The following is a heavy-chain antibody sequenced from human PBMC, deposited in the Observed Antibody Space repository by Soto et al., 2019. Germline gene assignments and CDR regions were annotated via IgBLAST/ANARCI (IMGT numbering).Heavy chain of an antibody. D-gene: IGHD1-26*01. CDR3: AKDGRIVGDTWGAFDI. J-gene: IGHJ3*02. V-gene: IGHV4-30-2*01. CDR2: IYHSGYT. Sequence: PSETLSLTCAVSGGSISSGGYSWIWIRQPPGKGLEWIGYIYHSGYTYYNPSLKSRVTMSVDRSKNQFSLKLSSVTAADTAVYYCAKDGRIVGDTWGAFDIWGQGTMVTVS. CDR1: GGSISSGGYS.